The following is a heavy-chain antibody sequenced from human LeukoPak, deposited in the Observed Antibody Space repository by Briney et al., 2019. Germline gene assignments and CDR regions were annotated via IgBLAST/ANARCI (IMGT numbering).Heavy chain of an antibody. V-gene: IGHV3-30*18. CDR3: AKDMVRGVTPSDY. D-gene: IGHD3-10*01. J-gene: IGHJ4*02. Sequence: GGSLRLSCAASGFTFSSYGMHWVRQAPGKGLEWVAVISYDGSNKYYADSVKGRFTISRDNSKNTLYLQMNSLRAEDTAVYYCAKDMVRGVTPSDYWGQGTLVTVSS. CDR2: ISYDGSNK. CDR1: GFTFSSYG.